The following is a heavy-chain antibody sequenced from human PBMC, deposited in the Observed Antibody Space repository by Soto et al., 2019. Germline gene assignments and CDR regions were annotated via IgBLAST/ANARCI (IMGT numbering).Heavy chain of an antibody. Sequence: QLQLQESGSGLVKPSQTLSLTCAVSGGSISSGGYSWSWIRQPPGKGLEWIGYIYHSGSTYYNPSLKSRVTISVDRSKNQFSLKLSSVTAAATDVYYCAAGGGLPRYYWGQGTLVTVSS. CDR3: AAGGGLPRYY. D-gene: IGHD5-12*01. V-gene: IGHV4-30-2*01. CDR2: IYHSGST. J-gene: IGHJ4*02. CDR1: GGSISSGGYS.